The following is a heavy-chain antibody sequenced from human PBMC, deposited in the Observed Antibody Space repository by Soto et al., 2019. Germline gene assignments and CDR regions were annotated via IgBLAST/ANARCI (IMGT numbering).Heavy chain of an antibody. CDR2: IDPRSGGT. Sequence: HVQLVQSGTEVKKPGASVRVSCMVSGYPFTTYYIHWVRQAPGQGLEWMGWIDPRSGGTVYEQKFQGRVTMTRDTSISTVYMDLSGLTSDDTALYYCATDDYGSFPYWGQGSLVNVSS. CDR3: ATDDYGSFPY. CDR1: GYPFTTYY. D-gene: IGHD1-26*01. V-gene: IGHV1-2*02. J-gene: IGHJ4*02.